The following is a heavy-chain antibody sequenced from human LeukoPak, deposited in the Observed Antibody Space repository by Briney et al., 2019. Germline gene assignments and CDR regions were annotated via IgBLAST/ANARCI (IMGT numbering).Heavy chain of an antibody. CDR1: GYTFTGYY. D-gene: IGHD3-22*01. CDR2: INPNSGGT. Sequence: SVKVSCKTSGYTFTGYYMHWVRQAPGQGLEWMGWINPNSGGTNYAQKFQGRVTMTRDTSISTAYMELSSLRSEDTAVYYCASIGGYYDSSGYYYGSYFQHWGQGTLVTVSS. J-gene: IGHJ1*01. CDR3: ASIGGYYDSSGYYYGSYFQH. V-gene: IGHV1-2*02.